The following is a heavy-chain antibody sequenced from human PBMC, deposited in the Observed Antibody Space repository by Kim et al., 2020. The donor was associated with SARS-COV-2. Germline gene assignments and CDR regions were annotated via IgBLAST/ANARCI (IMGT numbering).Heavy chain of an antibody. D-gene: IGHD1-1*01. V-gene: IGHV1-3*01. CDR3: ARESRTYTLFDS. Sequence: KYSQNFQDSVTFTRDTSASTAHMELSSLRSEDTAVYYCARESRTYTLFDSWGQGTLVTVSS. J-gene: IGHJ4*02.